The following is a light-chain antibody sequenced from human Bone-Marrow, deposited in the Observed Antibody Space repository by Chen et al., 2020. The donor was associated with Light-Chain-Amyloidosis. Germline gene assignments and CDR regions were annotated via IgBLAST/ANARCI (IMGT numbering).Light chain of an antibody. V-gene: IGLV6-57*01. CDR2: EDY. CDR3: QSYQGSSQGV. J-gene: IGLJ3*02. CDR1: SGSIATHY. Sequence: NFMLPQPHSVSESPGKTVIISCSRSSGSIATHYVQWYQQRPGSSPPTVIYEDYQRPTGVPDGFSGSIDRSSNAASLTISGLKTEDEADYYCQSYQGSSQGVFGGGTKLTVL.